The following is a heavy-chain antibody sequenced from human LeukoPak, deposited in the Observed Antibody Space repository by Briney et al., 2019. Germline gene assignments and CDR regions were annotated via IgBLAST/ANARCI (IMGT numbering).Heavy chain of an antibody. J-gene: IGHJ5*02. V-gene: IGHV1-2*02. D-gene: IGHD3-10*01. CDR2: INPNSGGT. CDR3: ARWTRVASYGSGSYYGLGP. Sequence: ASVKVSCKASGYTFTGYYMHWVRQAPGQGLEWMGWINPNSGGTNYAQKFQGRVTMTRNTSISTAYMELSSLRSEDTAVYYCARWTRVASYGSGSYYGLGPWGQGTLVTVSS. CDR1: GYTFTGYY.